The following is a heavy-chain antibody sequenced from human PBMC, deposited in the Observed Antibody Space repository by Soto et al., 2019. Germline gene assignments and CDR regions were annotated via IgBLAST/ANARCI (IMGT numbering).Heavy chain of an antibody. Sequence: QVQLVESGGGLVKPGGSLRLSCAASGFTFSDYYMTWIRQAPGKGREWVSYISSSGTGIYYADSVKGRFTISRDNGKNSLYLQMSSLRVEDTAVYYCAGAYSDAFDIWGQGTMVTVSS. J-gene: IGHJ3*02. CDR1: GFTFSDYY. CDR2: ISSSGTGI. V-gene: IGHV3-11*01. CDR3: AGAYSDAFDI. D-gene: IGHD2-15*01.